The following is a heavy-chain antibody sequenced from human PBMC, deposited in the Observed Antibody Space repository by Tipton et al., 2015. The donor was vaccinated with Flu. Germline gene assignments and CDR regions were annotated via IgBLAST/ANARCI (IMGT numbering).Heavy chain of an antibody. V-gene: IGHV4-38-2*01. Sequence: TLSLTCAVSGYSVTSGYYWGWIRQPPGRGLDWIGIISHSGNSYYNPSLKSRVTISVDTSKNQFSLRLSSVTAADTAIYYCARHGGYNYGFPRYFDLWGRGTLVTVTS. CDR3: ARHGGYNYGFPRYFDL. CDR1: GYSVTSGYY. J-gene: IGHJ2*01. D-gene: IGHD5-18*01. CDR2: ISHSGNS.